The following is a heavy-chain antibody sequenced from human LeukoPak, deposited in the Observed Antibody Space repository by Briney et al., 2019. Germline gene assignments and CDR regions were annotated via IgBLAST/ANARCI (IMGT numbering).Heavy chain of an antibody. V-gene: IGHV1-24*01. CDR3: ATLTSGSRDGFDY. J-gene: IGHJ4*02. CDR2: FDPEDGET. CDR1: GYTLTELS. D-gene: IGHD1-26*01. Sequence: GAPVKVSCKVSGYTLTELSMHWVRQAPGKGLEWMGGFDPEDGETIYAQKFQGRVTMTEDTSTDTAYMELSSLRSEDAAVYYCATLTSGSRDGFDYWGQGTLVTVSS.